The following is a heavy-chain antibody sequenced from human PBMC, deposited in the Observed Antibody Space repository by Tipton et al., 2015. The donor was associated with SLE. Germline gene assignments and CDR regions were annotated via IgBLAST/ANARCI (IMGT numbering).Heavy chain of an antibody. J-gene: IGHJ3*02. D-gene: IGHD2-21*01. CDR3: ARDLAYCGGDCYKGAFDI. CDR2: IYYSGST. Sequence: LRLSCTVSGGSISSGGYYWSWIRQHPGKGLEWIGYIYYSGSTYYNPSLKSRVTISVDTSKNQFSLKLSSVTAADTAVYYCARDLAYCGGDCYKGAFDIWGQGTMVTVSS. CDR1: GGSISSGGYY. V-gene: IGHV4-31*03.